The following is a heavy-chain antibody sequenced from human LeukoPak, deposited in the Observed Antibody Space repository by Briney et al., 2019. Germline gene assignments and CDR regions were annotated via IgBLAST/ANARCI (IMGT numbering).Heavy chain of an antibody. Sequence: GRSLRLSCAASGFTFSSYAVHWVRQAPGKGLEWVAVISYDGSNKYYADSVKGRFTISRDNSKNTLYLQMNSLRAEDTAVYYCVRYCSSTSCPTYYFDYWGQGTLVTVSS. J-gene: IGHJ4*02. D-gene: IGHD2-2*01. CDR1: GFTFSSYA. CDR2: ISYDGSNK. CDR3: VRYCSSTSCPTYYFDY. V-gene: IGHV3-30*04.